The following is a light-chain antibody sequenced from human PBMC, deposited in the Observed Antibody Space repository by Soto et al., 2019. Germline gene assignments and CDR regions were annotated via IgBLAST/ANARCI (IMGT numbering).Light chain of an antibody. CDR2: RSS. J-gene: IGKJ1*01. CDR1: QTIYSN. CDR3: QQYQNLWT. Sequence: IVMTQSPATLSVSPGERATLSCRAGQTIYSNVAWYQQRPRQAPRLLIYRSSTRATGVPDRFSGSGSGTEFTLTISGLQSDNCALYYCQQYQNLWTFGQGT. V-gene: IGKV3-15*01.